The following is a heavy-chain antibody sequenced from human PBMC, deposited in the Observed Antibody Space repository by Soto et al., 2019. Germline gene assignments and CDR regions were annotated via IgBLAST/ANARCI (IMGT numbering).Heavy chain of an antibody. Sequence: GEALKISCKGSGYSFTNYWIGWVRQMPGRGLEWMGIIYPGDSDTRYSPSFQGQVTVSADKSTSTAYLHWSSLKASDTAMYYCARNSLYDSGPDYWGQGTLVTVSP. CDR2: IYPGDSDT. D-gene: IGHD3-22*01. CDR1: GYSFTNYW. CDR3: ARNSLYDSGPDY. V-gene: IGHV5-51*01. J-gene: IGHJ4*02.